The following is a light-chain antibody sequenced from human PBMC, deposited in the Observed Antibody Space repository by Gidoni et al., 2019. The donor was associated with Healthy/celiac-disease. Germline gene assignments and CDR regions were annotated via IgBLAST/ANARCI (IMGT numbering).Light chain of an antibody. J-gene: IGKJ5*01. V-gene: IGKV3-20*01. CDR1: QSVTSSS. CDR2: GAS. Sequence: EIVLTQSPGTLSLSPGERATLSCRASQSVTSSSLAWYQQKPGQAPRLLIYGASSRATGIPDRFSGSGSGTDFTLTISRLEPEDFAVYYCQQYGSSPRVTFXQXTRLEIK. CDR3: QQYGSSPRVT.